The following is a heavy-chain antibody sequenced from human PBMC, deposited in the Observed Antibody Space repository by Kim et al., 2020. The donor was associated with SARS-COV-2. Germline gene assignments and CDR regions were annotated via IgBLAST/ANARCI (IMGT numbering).Heavy chain of an antibody. CDR2: IDPSDSYT. V-gene: IGHV5-10-1*01. CDR3: ASAWGKWQQLVRGYYYYGMDV. Sequence: GESLKISCKGSGYSLTSYWISWVRQMPGKGLEWMGRIDPSDSYTNYSPSFQGHVTISADKSISTAYLQWSSLKASDTAMYYCASAWGKWQQLVRGYYYYGMDVWGQGTTVTVSS. CDR1: GYSLTSYW. J-gene: IGHJ6*02. D-gene: IGHD6-13*01.